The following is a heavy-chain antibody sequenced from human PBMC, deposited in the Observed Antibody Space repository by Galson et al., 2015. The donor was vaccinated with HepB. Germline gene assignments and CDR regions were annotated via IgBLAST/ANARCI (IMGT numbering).Heavy chain of an antibody. J-gene: IGHJ4*02. CDR2: IDLDDSET. CDR3: ARLKAVAAAGAGYLDY. Sequence: QSGAEVKKPGESLRISCMVSGLSSGTNWIAGVRQMPEKGLELMGIIDLDDSETRYSPSFEGQVTISADGSIDTAYLQWSSLKASDSAIYFCARLKAVAAAGAGYLDYWGQGALITVSS. V-gene: IGHV5-51*03. CDR1: GLSSGTNW. D-gene: IGHD6-13*01.